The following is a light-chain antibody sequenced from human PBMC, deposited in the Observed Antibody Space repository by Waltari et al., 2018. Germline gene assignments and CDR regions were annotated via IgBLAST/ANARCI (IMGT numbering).Light chain of an antibody. V-gene: IGKV3-11*01. J-gene: IGKJ4*01. CDR1: QSVSSY. CDR2: EAS. CDR3: QQRSNWPPT. Sequence: EILFTQSLATLAWSPGDRATLSCRASQSVSSYLAWYQQKPGQPPRLLIYEASNRATGIPARFSGSGSGTDFTLTISSLEPEDFAVYYCQQRSNWPPTFGGGTKVEIK.